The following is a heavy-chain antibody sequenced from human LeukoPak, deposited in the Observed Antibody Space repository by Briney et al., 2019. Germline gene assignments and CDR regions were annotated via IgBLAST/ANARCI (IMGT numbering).Heavy chain of an antibody. CDR1: GFTFSHYW. Sequence: GGSLRLSCAASGFTFSHYWMSWVRQAPGKGLEWVANIKPDGSDKYYVDSVKGRFTISRDNAKNSLYLQMDSLRAEDTAVYYCAREDMWDFDIWGQGTIVSVSS. CDR3: AREDMWDFDI. J-gene: IGHJ3*02. D-gene: IGHD1-26*01. CDR2: IKPDGSDK. V-gene: IGHV3-7*01.